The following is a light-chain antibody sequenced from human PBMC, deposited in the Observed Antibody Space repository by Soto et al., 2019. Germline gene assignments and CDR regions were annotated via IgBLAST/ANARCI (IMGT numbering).Light chain of an antibody. V-gene: IGKV3-20*01. CDR2: GAS. J-gene: IGKJ2*01. CDR3: QHFGSSPGYT. CDR1: QSVSSSS. Sequence: EIVLTQSPGTLFLSPGERATLSCRANQSVSSSSLAWYQQKPGQAPRLLIYGASSRATGIPDRFSGSGSGTDFTLTISRLEPEDFAVYFCQHFGSSPGYTFGQGTKLQIK.